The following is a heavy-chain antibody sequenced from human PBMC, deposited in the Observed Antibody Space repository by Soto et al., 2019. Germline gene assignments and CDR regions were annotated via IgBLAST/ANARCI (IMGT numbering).Heavy chain of an antibody. CDR1: GYTFTNYY. J-gene: IGHJ3*02. CDR2: INPNGGST. CDR3: ARDLSPDI. V-gene: IGHV1-46*01. Sequence: GASVKVSCKASGYTFTNYYMHWVRQAPGQGLEWMGVINPNGGSTSYAQKFQGRVTMTRDTSTSTVYMELSSLRSGDTAVYYCARDLSPDIWDQGTMVTVSS.